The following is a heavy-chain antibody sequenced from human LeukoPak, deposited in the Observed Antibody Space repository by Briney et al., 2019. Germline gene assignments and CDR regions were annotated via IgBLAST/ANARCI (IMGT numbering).Heavy chain of an antibody. CDR3: AATTMNVAASGAFDI. Sequence: SVKVSCKASGFTFTSSAVQWVRQARGQRLKWIGWIVVGSGNTNYAQKFQERVTITRDMSTSTAYMELSSLRSEDTAVYYCAATTMNVAASGAFDIWGQGTMVTVSS. J-gene: IGHJ3*02. D-gene: IGHD3-10*01. CDR2: IVVGSGNT. CDR1: GFTFTSSA. V-gene: IGHV1-58*01.